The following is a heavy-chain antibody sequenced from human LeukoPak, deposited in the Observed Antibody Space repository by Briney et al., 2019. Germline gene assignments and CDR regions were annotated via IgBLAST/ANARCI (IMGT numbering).Heavy chain of an antibody. CDR1: GGTFSSYA. CDR3: ASNVVPAAIKRYYMDA. J-gene: IGHJ6*03. Sequence: GASVKVSCKASGGTFSSYAISWVRQAPGQGLEWMGGIIPIFGTANYAQKFQGRVTITTDESTSTAYMELSSLRSEDTAVYYCASNVVPAAIKRYYMDAWGKGTTVTVSS. CDR2: IIPIFGTA. V-gene: IGHV1-69*05. D-gene: IGHD2-2*01.